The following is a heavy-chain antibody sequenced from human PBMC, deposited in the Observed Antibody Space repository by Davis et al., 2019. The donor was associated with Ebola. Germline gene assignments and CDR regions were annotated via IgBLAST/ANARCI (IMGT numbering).Heavy chain of an antibody. V-gene: IGHV5-51*01. Sequence: KVSCKVSGYTLTELSMHWVRQMPGKGLEWMGIIYPGDSDTRYSPSFQGQVTISADKSISTAYLQWSSLKASDTAMYYCARRAWDSSGWGFDPWGQGTLVTVSS. CDR1: GYTLTELS. CDR2: IYPGDSDT. CDR3: ARRAWDSSGWGFDP. D-gene: IGHD6-19*01. J-gene: IGHJ5*02.